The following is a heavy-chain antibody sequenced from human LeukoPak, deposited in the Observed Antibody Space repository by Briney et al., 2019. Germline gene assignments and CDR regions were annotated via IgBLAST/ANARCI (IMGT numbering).Heavy chain of an antibody. CDR3: ARHGRVRATFFDY. J-gene: IGHJ4*02. D-gene: IGHD1-26*01. CDR2: IYYSGST. CDR1: GGSISSYY. Sequence: PSETLSLTCTVSGGSISSYYWSWIRQPPGKGLEWIGYIYYSGSTNYNPSLKSRVTISVDTSKNQFSLKLSSVTAADTAVYYCARHGRVRATFFDYWSQGTLVTVSS. V-gene: IGHV4-59*08.